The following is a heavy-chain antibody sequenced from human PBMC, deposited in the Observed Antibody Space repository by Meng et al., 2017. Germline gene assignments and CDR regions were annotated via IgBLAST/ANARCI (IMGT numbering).Heavy chain of an antibody. CDR1: GFTFTTST. D-gene: IGHD6-13*01. Sequence: GERSVKPGVSLRLSCAASGFTFTTSTMNWVRQAPGKGLEWVSSISSSSSYIYYADSVKGRFTISRDNAKNSLYLQMNSLRAEDTAVYYCARSSSWYSSGWFDPWGQETLVTVSS. J-gene: IGHJ5*02. V-gene: IGHV3-21*01. CDR2: ISSSSSYI. CDR3: ARSSSWYSSGWFDP.